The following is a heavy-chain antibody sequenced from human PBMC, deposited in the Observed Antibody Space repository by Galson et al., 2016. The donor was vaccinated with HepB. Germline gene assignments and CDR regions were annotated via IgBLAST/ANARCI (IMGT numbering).Heavy chain of an antibody. Sequence: SVKVSCKASGFIFSNSAVQWVRQARGQRLEWIGWIVVGTGNTNYAQQFQERVTITRDMSTSTAYMELSSLRPEDTAVYYCAAEGDVYNYVVDYFDYWGQGTLVTVSS. D-gene: IGHD5-24*01. J-gene: IGHJ4*02. CDR3: AAEGDVYNYVVDYFDY. CDR2: IVVGTGNT. CDR1: GFIFSNSA. V-gene: IGHV1-58*01.